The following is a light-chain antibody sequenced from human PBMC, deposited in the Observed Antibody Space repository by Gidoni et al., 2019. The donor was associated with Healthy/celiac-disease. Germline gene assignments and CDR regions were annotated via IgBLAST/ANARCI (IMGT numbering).Light chain of an antibody. CDR3: QQSNRTAVT. Sequence: DIQMTQSPSSLSASVGDRVTITCRASQSISSYLKWYQQKPGKAPKLLIYAASSLQSGVPSRFSGSGAGTYFTLTISSLQAEDFASYYCQQSNRTAVTFGPGTKVEIK. V-gene: IGKV1-39*01. J-gene: IGKJ3*01. CDR2: AAS. CDR1: QSISSY.